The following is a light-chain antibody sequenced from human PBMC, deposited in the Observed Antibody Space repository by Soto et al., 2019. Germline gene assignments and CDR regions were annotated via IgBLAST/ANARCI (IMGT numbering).Light chain of an antibody. CDR2: AAS. CDR3: QKYNSAQFT. Sequence: DIQMTQSPSSLSASVGDRVAITCRASQGISNYLAWYQQKPGKVPKLLIYAASTLQSGVPSRFSGSGSGTDFTLAISSLQPEDVATYYCQKYNSAQFTVGPGTKVDIK. V-gene: IGKV1-27*01. J-gene: IGKJ3*01. CDR1: QGISNY.